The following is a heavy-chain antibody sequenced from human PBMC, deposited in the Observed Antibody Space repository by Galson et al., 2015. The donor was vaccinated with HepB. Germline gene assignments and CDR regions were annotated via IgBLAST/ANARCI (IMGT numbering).Heavy chain of an antibody. J-gene: IGHJ4*02. Sequence: CAISGDSVSSYSAAWNWIRQSPSRGLEWLGRTYYRSKWYNDYAVSVKSRITINPDTSKNQFSLQLNSVTPEDTAVYYCARDRTMAGDFWSGYQFDYWGQGTLVTVSS. CDR2: TYYRSKWYN. V-gene: IGHV6-1*01. D-gene: IGHD3-3*01. CDR3: ARDRTMAGDFWSGYQFDY. CDR1: GDSVSSYSAA.